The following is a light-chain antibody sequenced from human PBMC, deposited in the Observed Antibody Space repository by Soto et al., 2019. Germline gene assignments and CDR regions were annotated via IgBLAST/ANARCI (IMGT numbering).Light chain of an antibody. J-gene: IGKJ2*01. Sequence: EVVLTQSPGTLSLSPGESATLSCRASQIVSNNYFAWYQQKPGQAPRLLIFGSSDRATGIPDRFSGSGSGTGFTLTISRLEPEDFAVYYCHQYGSSPPYTFGQGTKLEIK. CDR3: HQYGSSPPYT. V-gene: IGKV3-20*01. CDR2: GSS. CDR1: QIVSNNY.